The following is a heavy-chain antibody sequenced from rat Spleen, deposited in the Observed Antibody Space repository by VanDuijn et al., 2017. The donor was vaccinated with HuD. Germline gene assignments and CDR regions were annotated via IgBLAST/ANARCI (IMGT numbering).Heavy chain of an antibody. J-gene: IGHJ1*01. V-gene: IGHV5-29*01. CDR2: ISYDGSNT. D-gene: IGHD1-12*01. CDR1: GFTLSYYG. Sequence: EVQLVESGGGLVQPGRSLNLSCAAPGFTLSYYGMAWVRQAPTKGLEWVATISYDGSNTYYRDSVKGRLTLSRDNAKSTLYLQIDSLRSEDTATYYCARVIYYYVSGGWYFDLWGPGTMVTVSS. CDR3: ARVIYYYVSGGWYFDL.